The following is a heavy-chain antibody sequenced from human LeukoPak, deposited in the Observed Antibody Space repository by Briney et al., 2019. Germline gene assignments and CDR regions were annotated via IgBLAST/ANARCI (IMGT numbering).Heavy chain of an antibody. CDR3: ARVVMKAFYYYYMDV. D-gene: IGHD2-21*01. V-gene: IGHV1-8*01. J-gene: IGHJ6*03. CDR1: GYTFSDYD. CDR2: MNPTSGDT. Sequence: ASVTVSCKASGYTFSDYDVSWVRQAPGQGLEWMGWMNPTSGDTGYAQKFQGRVTMTRSMSKKTAYMELSRLRSEDTAVYFCARVVMKAFYYYYMDVWGKGTTIIISS.